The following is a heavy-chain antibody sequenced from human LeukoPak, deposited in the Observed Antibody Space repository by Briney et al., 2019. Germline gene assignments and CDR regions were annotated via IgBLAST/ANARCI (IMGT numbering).Heavy chain of an antibody. Sequence: ASVKVSCKVSGYTFTGYYLHWLRQAPGRGLEWMGRINPDSGGTNYAQKFQGRVTMTRDTSINTAYMDLSSLRSDDTAVYYCARGPSGSDYWGQGTLVTVSS. CDR3: ARGPSGSDY. CDR2: INPDSGGT. CDR1: GYTFTGYY. J-gene: IGHJ4*02. V-gene: IGHV1-2*06. D-gene: IGHD3-10*01.